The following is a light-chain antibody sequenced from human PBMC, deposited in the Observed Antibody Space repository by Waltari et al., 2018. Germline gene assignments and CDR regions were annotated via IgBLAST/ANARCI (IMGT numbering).Light chain of an antibody. Sequence: EIVMTQSPATLSVSPGERATLSCRASQSVSSNLAWYQQKPGQAPGLLIYGASTRATGIPARLSGSGSGTEFTLTISSLQSEDFAVYYCQQYNNWPGTFGQGTKVEIK. V-gene: IGKV3-15*01. CDR1: QSVSSN. CDR2: GAS. J-gene: IGKJ1*01. CDR3: QQYNNWPGT.